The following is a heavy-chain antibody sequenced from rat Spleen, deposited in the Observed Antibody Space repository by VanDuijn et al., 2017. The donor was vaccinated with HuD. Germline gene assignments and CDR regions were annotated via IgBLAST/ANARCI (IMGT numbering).Heavy chain of an antibody. CDR3: STAGSFTDYYFAGGFDY. V-gene: IGHV5S23*01. D-gene: IGHD1-6*01. J-gene: IGHJ2*01. CDR2: ISTGGGNT. Sequence: EVQLVESGGGLVQPGRSLKLSCAVSGFTFSDYDMAWVRQAPTKGLEWVAYISTGGGNTYYRDSVKGRFTVSRDNAKSTLYLQMDSLRSEDTATYYCSTAGSFTDYYFAGGFDYWGQGVMVTVSS. CDR1: GFTFSDYD.